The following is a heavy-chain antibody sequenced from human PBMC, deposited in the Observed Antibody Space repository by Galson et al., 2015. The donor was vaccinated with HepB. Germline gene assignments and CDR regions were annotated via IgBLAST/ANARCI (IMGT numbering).Heavy chain of an antibody. V-gene: IGHV3-21*01. CDR3: ARTPQTTTVTTGTFDY. Sequence: SLRLSCAASGFTFSRYSMNWVRQAPGKGLEWVSSISSSSSYIYYADSVKGRFTISRDNAKNSLYLQMNSLRAEDTAVYYCARTPQTTTVTTGTFDYWGQGTLVTVSS. D-gene: IGHD4-11*01. CDR1: GFTFSRYS. J-gene: IGHJ4*02. CDR2: ISSSSSYI.